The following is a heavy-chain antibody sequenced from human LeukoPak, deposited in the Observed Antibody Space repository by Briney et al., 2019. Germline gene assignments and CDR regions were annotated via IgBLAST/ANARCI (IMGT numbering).Heavy chain of an antibody. J-gene: IGHJ4*02. CDR2: IKQDGSEK. Sequence: GGSLRLSCAASGFTLSTYWMSWVRQAPGKGLEWVANIKQDGSEKYYVDSVKGRFTISRDNAKNSLYLQMNSLRAEDTAMYYCARDSAGNDYWGQGTLVTVSS. D-gene: IGHD6-13*01. CDR1: GFTLSTYW. V-gene: IGHV3-7*01. CDR3: ARDSAGNDY.